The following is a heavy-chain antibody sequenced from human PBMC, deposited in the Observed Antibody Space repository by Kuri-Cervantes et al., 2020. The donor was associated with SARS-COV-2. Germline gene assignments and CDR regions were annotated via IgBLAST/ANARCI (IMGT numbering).Heavy chain of an antibody. D-gene: IGHD5-18*01. CDR1: GGSFSGYY. J-gene: IGHJ6*03. CDR3: ASRGGYSYGYPPTDYYMDV. Sequence: SETLSLTCAVYGGSFSGYYWSWIRQPPGKGLEWIGEINHSGSTNYNPSLKSRVTISVDTSKNQFSLKLSSVTAADTAVYYCASRGGYSYGYPPTDYYMDVWGKGTRSPSP. CDR2: INHSGST. V-gene: IGHV4-34*01.